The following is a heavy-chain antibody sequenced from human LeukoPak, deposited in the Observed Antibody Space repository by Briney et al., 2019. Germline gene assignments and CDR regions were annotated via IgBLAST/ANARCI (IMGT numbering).Heavy chain of an antibody. V-gene: IGHV3-23*01. CDR3: AKDSPRVTMVRGVIIGGAFDI. D-gene: IGHD3-10*01. Sequence: QTGGSLRLSCAASGFTFSTYAMSWVRQAPGKGLEWVSAISGSGGSTYYADSVKGRFTISRDNSKNTLYLQMNSLRAEDTAVYYCAKDSPRVTMVRGVIIGGAFDIWGQGTMVTVSS. J-gene: IGHJ3*02. CDR2: ISGSGGST. CDR1: GFTFSTYA.